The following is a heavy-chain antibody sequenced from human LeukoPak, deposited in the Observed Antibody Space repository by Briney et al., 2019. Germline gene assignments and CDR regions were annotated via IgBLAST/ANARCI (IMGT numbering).Heavy chain of an antibody. D-gene: IGHD6-19*01. Sequence: ASVKVSCKPSGYTFTSYDINWVRQATGQGLEWMGWMNPNNGNTGYAQNFQGRVTMTRNTSISTAYMGLSSLRSEDTAVYYCARREVAGHFDYWGQGTLVTVSS. V-gene: IGHV1-8*01. CDR1: GYTFTSYD. CDR3: ARREVAGHFDY. CDR2: MNPNNGNT. J-gene: IGHJ4*02.